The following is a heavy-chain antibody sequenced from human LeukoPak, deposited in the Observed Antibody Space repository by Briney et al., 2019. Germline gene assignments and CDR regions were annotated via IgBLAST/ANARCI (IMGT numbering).Heavy chain of an antibody. V-gene: IGHV4-39*01. D-gene: IGHD3-9*01. J-gene: IGHJ4*02. CDR1: GGSISSSSYY. CDR3: ARYYDILTGHFDY. CDR2: MYYSGNT. Sequence: SETLSLTCIVSGGSISSSSYYWGWIRQPPGKGLEWIGSMYYSGNTYYNPSLKSRVTISVDTSKNQFSLKLRSVTAADTAVYYCARYYDILTGHFDYWGQGTLVTVSS.